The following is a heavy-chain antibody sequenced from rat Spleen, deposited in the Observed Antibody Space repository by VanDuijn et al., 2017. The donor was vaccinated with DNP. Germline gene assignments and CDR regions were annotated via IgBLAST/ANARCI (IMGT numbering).Heavy chain of an antibody. V-gene: IGHV5-22*01. Sequence: EVQLVESGGGLVQPGRSLKLSCAASGFTFSDYYMAWVRQAPKKGLELVAAISYEGSSTYYGDSVKGRFTISRDNAKTTLYLQMNSLRSEATATYYFATQGQLGITWFAYWGQGTLVTVSS. J-gene: IGHJ3*01. CDR2: ISYEGSST. D-gene: IGHD1-10*01. CDR3: ATQGQLGITWFAY. CDR1: GFTFSDYY.